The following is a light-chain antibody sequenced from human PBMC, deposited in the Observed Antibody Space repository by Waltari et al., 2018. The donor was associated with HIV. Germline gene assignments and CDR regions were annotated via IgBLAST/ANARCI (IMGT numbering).Light chain of an antibody. Sequence: QSVLTQPPSVSEAPRQRVTISCSGTNSNIRNNAVNWYQQLPGKAPKLLIYYDTRVSSGVSVRFSGSKSGTSASLAISGLQSEDEADYYCAAWDDTLNGFVFGSGTRVTVL. CDR3: AAWDDTLNGFV. V-gene: IGLV1-36*01. CDR2: YDT. CDR1: NSNIRNNA. J-gene: IGLJ1*01.